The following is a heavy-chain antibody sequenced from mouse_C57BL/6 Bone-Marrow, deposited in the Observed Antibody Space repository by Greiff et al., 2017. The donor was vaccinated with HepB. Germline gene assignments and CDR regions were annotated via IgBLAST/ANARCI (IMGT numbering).Heavy chain of an antibody. V-gene: IGHV7-1*01. J-gene: IGHJ2*01. CDR2: SRNKANDYTT. CDR3: ARDAGTGTYFDY. Sequence: EVNVVESGGGLVQSGRSLRLSCATSGFTFSDFYMEWVRQAPGKGLEWIAASRNKANDYTTEYSASVKGRFIVSRDTSQSILYLQMNALRAEDTAIYYCARDAGTGTYFDYWGQGTTLTVSS. D-gene: IGHD4-1*01. CDR1: GFTFSDFY.